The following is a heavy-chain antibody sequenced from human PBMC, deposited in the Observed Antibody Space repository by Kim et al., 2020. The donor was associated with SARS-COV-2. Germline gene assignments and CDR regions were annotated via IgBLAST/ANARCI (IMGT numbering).Heavy chain of an antibody. V-gene: IGHV3-7*03. CDR2: IKQDGSEK. Sequence: GGSLRLSCGATGLTFRNYWMTWVRQAPGKGLEWVANIKQDGSEKYYVDSVKGRFTISRDNAKNSLYLQMNSLRAEDTAVYYCARNNWYHFDYWGQGTLVTVSS. CDR1: GLTFRNYW. CDR3: ARNNWYHFDY. J-gene: IGHJ4*02. D-gene: IGHD6-13*01.